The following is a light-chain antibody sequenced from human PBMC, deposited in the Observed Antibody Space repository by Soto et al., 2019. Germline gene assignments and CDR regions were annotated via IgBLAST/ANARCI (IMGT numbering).Light chain of an antibody. J-gene: IGKJ2*01. V-gene: IGKV3-20*01. CDR3: QQYGSSPYT. Sequence: DIVLTQSPVTLSLSPGEGATLSCRASQSLSSSSLAWYQQKPGQAPTLLIFRASNRATGVPDRFSASESGTDFTLTISSLDPEDFAVYFCQQYGSSPYTFGQGTKLEMK. CDR2: RAS. CDR1: QSLSSSS.